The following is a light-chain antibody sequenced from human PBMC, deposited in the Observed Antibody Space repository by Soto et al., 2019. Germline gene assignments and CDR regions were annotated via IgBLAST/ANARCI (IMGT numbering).Light chain of an antibody. CDR1: QSISSW. CDR3: QQYNHYYP. V-gene: IGKV1-5*03. J-gene: IGKJ2*01. Sequence: DIQMTQSPSTLSASVGDRVTITCRASQSISSWLAWYQQKPGKAPKLLIYKASSLESGVPSRFSGSGSGTEFTLTISSLQPDDFATYYCQQYNHYYPFGQGTKLQIK. CDR2: KAS.